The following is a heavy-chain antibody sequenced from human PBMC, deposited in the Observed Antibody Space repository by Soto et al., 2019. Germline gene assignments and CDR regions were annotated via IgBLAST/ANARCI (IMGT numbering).Heavy chain of an antibody. Sequence: LSLTCTVSGGSITSGDNYWSWIRQPPGKGLEWIGYIYYSGHTYYNPSLKSRLTISVDTSKNQFSLKLSSVTAADTAVYYCARALEGRDFDYWGQGTLVTVSS. CDR2: IYYSGHT. V-gene: IGHV4-30-4*01. CDR1: GGSITSGDNY. J-gene: IGHJ4*02. D-gene: IGHD1-1*01. CDR3: ARALEGRDFDY.